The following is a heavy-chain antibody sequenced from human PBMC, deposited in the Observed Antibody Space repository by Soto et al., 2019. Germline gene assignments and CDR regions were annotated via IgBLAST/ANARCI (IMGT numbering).Heavy chain of an antibody. CDR3: ASEYCTGNSCYSRIFDY. V-gene: IGHV3-21*02. D-gene: IGHD2-21*01. CDR2: ISSTSTYF. J-gene: IGHJ4*02. CDR1: GFTFSRYS. Sequence: EVRLVESGGGLVKPGGSLRLSCEGSGFTFSRYSMNWVRQAPGKGLEWVASISSTSTYFYYGDFVKGRFSIARDNAKNSLYLQMDSLRDEDTALYYCASEYCTGNSCYSRIFDYWGQGTLVTVSS.